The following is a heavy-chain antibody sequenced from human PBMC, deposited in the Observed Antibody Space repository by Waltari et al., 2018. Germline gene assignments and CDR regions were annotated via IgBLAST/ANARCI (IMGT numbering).Heavy chain of an antibody. J-gene: IGHJ4*02. V-gene: IGHV3-23*01. CDR3: ASDNWVTSGVDY. CDR2: ISGSGGST. Sequence: EVQLLESGGGLVQPGGSLRLSCAASGFTFSSYAMSWVRQAPGKGLEWVSAISGSGGSTYYADSVKGRFTISRDNSKNTLYLQMNSLRAEDTAVYYCASDNWVTSGVDYWGQGTLVTVSS. D-gene: IGHD1-20*01. CDR1: GFTFSSYA.